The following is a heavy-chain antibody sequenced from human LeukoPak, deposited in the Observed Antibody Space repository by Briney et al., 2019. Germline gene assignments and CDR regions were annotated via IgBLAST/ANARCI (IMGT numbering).Heavy chain of an antibody. CDR2: THYSGNS. CDR1: GGSISRYY. CDR3: SRGVSYYYDSSGYWIDY. Sequence: SETLSLTCTVSGGSISRYYWSWIRQPPGEGLEWIGHTHYSGNSNYNPSLKSRATISVDASKNQFSLKLSSVTAADTAVYYCSRGVSYYYDSSGYWIDYWGQGTLVTVSS. J-gene: IGHJ4*02. D-gene: IGHD3-22*01. V-gene: IGHV4-59*01.